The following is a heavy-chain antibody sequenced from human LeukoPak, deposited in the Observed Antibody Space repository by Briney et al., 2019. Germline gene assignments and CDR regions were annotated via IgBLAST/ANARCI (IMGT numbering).Heavy chain of an antibody. CDR2: INHSGNT. CDR1: GGSFRGYY. V-gene: IGHV4-34*01. CDR3: ARDSGGYSSGWGPNFDY. J-gene: IGHJ4*02. Sequence: PSETLSLTCAVYGGSFRGYYWSWIRQPPGKGLEWIGEINHSGNTNYNPSLKRRVTISLDTSKNQFSLKLSSVTAADTAVYYCARDSGGYSSGWGPNFDYWGQGTLVTVSS. D-gene: IGHD6-19*01.